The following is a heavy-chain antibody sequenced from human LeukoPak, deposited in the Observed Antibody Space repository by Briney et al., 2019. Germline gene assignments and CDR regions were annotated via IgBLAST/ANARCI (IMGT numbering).Heavy chain of an antibody. V-gene: IGHV3-23*01. CDR2: ISCSGGST. CDR1: GFTVSSNY. Sequence: PGGSLRLSCAASGFTVSSNYMSWVRQAPGKGLEWVSAISCSGGSTYYADSVKGRFTISRDNSKNTLYLQMNSLRAEDTAVYYCAKVLIIVVVPAATRAFDYWGQGTLVTVSS. CDR3: AKVLIIVVVPAATRAFDY. J-gene: IGHJ4*02. D-gene: IGHD2-2*01.